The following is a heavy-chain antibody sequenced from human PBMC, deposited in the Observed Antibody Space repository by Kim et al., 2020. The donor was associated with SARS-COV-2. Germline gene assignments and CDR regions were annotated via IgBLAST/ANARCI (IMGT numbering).Heavy chain of an antibody. J-gene: IGHJ4*02. CDR2: ISGSGGST. CDR3: AKDLATAGSLYVLHHFDS. Sequence: GGSLRLSCAVSRFTFSSYAMTWVRQAPGKGLEWVSAISGSGGSTFYADSVKGRFTISRDNSKNTLYLQLNSLRAEDTTVYYCAKDLATAGSLYVLHHFDSWGLGTLVTVS. V-gene: IGHV3-23*01. CDR1: RFTFSSYA. D-gene: IGHD3-16*02.